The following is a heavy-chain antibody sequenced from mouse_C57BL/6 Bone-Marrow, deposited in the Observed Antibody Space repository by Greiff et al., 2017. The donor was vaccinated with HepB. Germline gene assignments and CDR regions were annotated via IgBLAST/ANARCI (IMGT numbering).Heavy chain of an antibody. CDR3: ARLPYYYGSPDY. CDR1: GFTFSSYT. Sequence: DVHLVESGGGLVKPGGSLKLSCAASGFTFSSYTMSWVRQTPEKRLEWVATISGGGGNTYYPDSVKGRFTISRDNAKNTLYLQMSSLRSEDTALYYCARLPYYYGSPDYWGQGTSVTVSS. J-gene: IGHJ4*01. CDR2: ISGGGGNT. D-gene: IGHD1-1*01. V-gene: IGHV5-9*01.